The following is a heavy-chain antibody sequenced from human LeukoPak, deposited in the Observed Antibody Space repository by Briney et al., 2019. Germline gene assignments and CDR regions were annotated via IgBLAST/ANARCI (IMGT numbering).Heavy chain of an antibody. Sequence: GSLRLSCAASGFDFDTYAMTWVRQAPGKGLEWVSGISGNGSRAYYADSVKGRFSISRDNSKTTLYLQMNSLRADDTAVYFCELGGVWGQGTLVTVSS. D-gene: IGHD3-10*01. CDR2: ISGNGSRA. CDR1: GFDFDTYA. J-gene: IGHJ3*01. CDR3: ELGGV. V-gene: IGHV3-23*01.